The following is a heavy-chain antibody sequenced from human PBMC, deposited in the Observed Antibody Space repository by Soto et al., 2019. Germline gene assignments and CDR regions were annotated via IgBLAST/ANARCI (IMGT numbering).Heavy chain of an antibody. CDR3: ARPLRGYDFFQFSF. Sequence: QVQLVQSGAEVKKPGASVKVSCKASGYTFTSYGISWVRQAPGQGLEWMGWISAYNVNTYYAQKLQGRVTVTTDTSTITDYMELRSLSSDATAVYSGARPLRGYDFFQFSFWGQGTLGTFAA. CDR1: GYTFTSYG. CDR2: ISAYNVNT. V-gene: IGHV1-18*04. J-gene: IGHJ1*01. D-gene: IGHD3-3*01.